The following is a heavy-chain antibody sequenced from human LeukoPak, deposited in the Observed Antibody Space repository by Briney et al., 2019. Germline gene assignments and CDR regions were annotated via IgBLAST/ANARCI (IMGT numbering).Heavy chain of an antibody. CDR3: TTDAATIAAAGTGPY. CDR2: IKSKTDGGTT. Sequence: GGSPRLSCAASGFTFSNAWMSWVRQAPGKGLEWVGRIKSKTDGGTTDYAAPVKGRFTISRDDSKNTLYLQMNSLKTEDTAVYYCTTDAATIAAAGTGPYWGQGTLVTVSS. CDR1: GFTFSNAW. J-gene: IGHJ4*02. D-gene: IGHD6-13*01. V-gene: IGHV3-15*01.